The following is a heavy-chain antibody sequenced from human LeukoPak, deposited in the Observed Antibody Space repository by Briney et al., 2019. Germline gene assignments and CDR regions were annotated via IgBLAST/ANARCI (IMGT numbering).Heavy chain of an antibody. CDR3: ARRAVTTGYFDY. J-gene: IGHJ4*02. V-gene: IGHV5-51*01. D-gene: IGHD4-17*01. CDR1: GYSFTYYW. Sequence: GESLKISCKGSGYSFTYYWIGWVRQMPGKGLEWMGIIYPGDFDTRYSPSLQGQVTISADKSISTAYLQWSSLKASDTAVYYCARRAVTTGYFDYWGQGSLVTVSS. CDR2: IYPGDFDT.